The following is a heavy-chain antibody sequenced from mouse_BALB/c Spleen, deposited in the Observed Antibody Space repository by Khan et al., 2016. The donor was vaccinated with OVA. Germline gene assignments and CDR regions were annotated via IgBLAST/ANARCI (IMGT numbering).Heavy chain of an antibody. CDR3: DSADYGNYKEAMDY. CDR2: IWADGST. Sequence: QMQLKQSGPGLVAPSQSLSITCTVSGFSLTSYGVNWVRQPPGKGLEWLGMIWADGSTDYNSALKSRLSISKDNSKSQVFLKMNSLQTDDTARSNSDSADYGNYKEAMDYWGQGTSVTVSS. D-gene: IGHD2-1*01. CDR1: GFSLTSYG. J-gene: IGHJ4*01. V-gene: IGHV2-6-7*01.